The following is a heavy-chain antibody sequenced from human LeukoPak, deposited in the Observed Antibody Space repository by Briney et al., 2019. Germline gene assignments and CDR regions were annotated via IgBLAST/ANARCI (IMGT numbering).Heavy chain of an antibody. CDR3: AKDLWWPERYFDY. CDR2: INSDGINT. CDR1: GFTFSNYW. V-gene: IGHV3-74*01. Sequence: QPGGSLRLSCAASGFTFSNYWMHWVRQAPGKGLVWVSRINSDGINTSYADSVKGRFTISRDNAKNTLYLQMNSLRAEDTAVYYCAKDLWWPERYFDYWGQGTLVTVSS. J-gene: IGHJ4*02. D-gene: IGHD2-15*01.